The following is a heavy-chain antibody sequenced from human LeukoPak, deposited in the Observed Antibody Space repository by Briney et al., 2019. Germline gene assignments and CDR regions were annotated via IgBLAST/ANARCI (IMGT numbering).Heavy chain of an antibody. D-gene: IGHD7-27*01. CDR3: ARPTEANWGSGDAFDI. Sequence: PSQTLSLTCAVSGGSISSGGYSWSWIRQPPGKGLEWIGYIYHSGSTNYNPSLKSRVTISVDTSKNQFSLKLSSVTAADTAVYYCARPTEANWGSGDAFDIWGQGTMVTVSS. CDR2: IYHSGST. V-gene: IGHV4-30-2*01. CDR1: GGSISSGGYS. J-gene: IGHJ3*02.